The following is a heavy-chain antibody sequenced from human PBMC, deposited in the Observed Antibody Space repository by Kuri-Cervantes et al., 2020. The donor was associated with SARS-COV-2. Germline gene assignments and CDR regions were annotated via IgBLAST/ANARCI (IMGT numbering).Heavy chain of an antibody. CDR3: ASGFGEGAS. J-gene: IGHJ4*02. D-gene: IGHD3-10*01. CDR2: IGPSGTTK. V-gene: IGHV3-11*04. Sequence: GESLKISCTASGFIFSDYYMTWIRQAPGKGLEWVSNIGPSGTTKYYADSVKGRFTISRDNAKNSLYLQMSSLRAEDTALYYCASGFGEGASWGQGTLVTVSS. CDR1: GFIFSDYY.